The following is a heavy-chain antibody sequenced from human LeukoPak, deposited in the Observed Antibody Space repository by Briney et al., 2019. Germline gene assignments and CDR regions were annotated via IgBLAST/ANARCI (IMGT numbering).Heavy chain of an antibody. CDR1: GFTFGTYW. J-gene: IGHJ4*02. D-gene: IGHD6-13*01. V-gene: IGHV3-23*01. CDR2: ISGSGGRT. CDR3: AKGLWYSSSWERNPFDY. Sequence: GGSLRLSCGASGFTFGTYWMHWVRQAPGKGLVWVSGISGSGGRTYYSDSVKGRFTISRDNSKNTLYLQMNSLRAEDTAVYYCAKGLWYSSSWERNPFDYWGQGTLVTVSS.